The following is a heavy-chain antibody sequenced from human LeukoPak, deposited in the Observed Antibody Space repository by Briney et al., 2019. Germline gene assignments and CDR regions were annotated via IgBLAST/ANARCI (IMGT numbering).Heavy chain of an antibody. J-gene: IGHJ6*02. CDR1: RFTFSSYA. CDR2: ISYDGSNK. Sequence: GGSLRLSCAASRFTFSSYAMHWVRQAPGKGLEWVAVISYDGSNKYYADSVKGRFTISRDNSKNTLYLQMSSLRAEDTAVFYCARDLGSSSWHPTDYYYGMDVWGQGTTVTVSS. CDR3: ARDLGSSSWHPTDYYYGMDV. D-gene: IGHD6-13*01. V-gene: IGHV3-30*04.